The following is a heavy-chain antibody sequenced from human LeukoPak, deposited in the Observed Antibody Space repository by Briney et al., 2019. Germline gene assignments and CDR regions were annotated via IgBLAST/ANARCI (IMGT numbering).Heavy chain of an antibody. Sequence: GGSLRLSCAASGFTFSSYGMHWVRQAPGKGLEWVAVIWYDGSNKYYADSVKGRFTISRDNSKNTLYLQMNSLRAEDTAVYYCARDFFSYDSSGYYYYYYYYMDVWGKGTTVTVSS. CDR3: ARDFFSYDSSGYYYYYYYYMDV. CDR2: IWYDGSNK. CDR1: GFTFSSYG. J-gene: IGHJ6*03. V-gene: IGHV3-33*08. D-gene: IGHD3-22*01.